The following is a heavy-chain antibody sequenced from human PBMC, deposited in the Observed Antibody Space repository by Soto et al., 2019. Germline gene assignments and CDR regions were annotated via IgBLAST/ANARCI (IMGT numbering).Heavy chain of an antibody. Sequence: ASVKLSCKASGYTFTGYYMHWVRQAPGQGLEWMGWINPNSGGTNYAQKFQGWVTMTRDTSISTAYMELSRLRSDDTAVYYCARGPEYSSSSFAFDIWGQGTMVTVSS. CDR2: INPNSGGT. CDR3: ARGPEYSSSSFAFDI. D-gene: IGHD6-6*01. CDR1: GYTFTGYY. J-gene: IGHJ3*02. V-gene: IGHV1-2*04.